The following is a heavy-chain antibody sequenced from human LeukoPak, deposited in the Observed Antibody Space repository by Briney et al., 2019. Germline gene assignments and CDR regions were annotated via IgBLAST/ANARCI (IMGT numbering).Heavy chain of an antibody. V-gene: IGHV3-23*01. CDR2: IGGSGVST. CDR3: ARWTLLFGELLPLDY. Sequence: PGGSLRLSCAASGFTFSSYGMNWVRQAPGKGLEWVSGIGGSGVSTYYADSVKGRFTISRDNSKNTLYLQMNSLRADDTAVYYCARWTLLFGELLPLDYWGQGTLVTVSS. J-gene: IGHJ4*02. D-gene: IGHD3-10*01. CDR1: GFTFSSYG.